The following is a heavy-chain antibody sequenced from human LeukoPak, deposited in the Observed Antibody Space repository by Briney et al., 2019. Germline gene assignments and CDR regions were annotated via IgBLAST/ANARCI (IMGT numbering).Heavy chain of an antibody. CDR2: INPNSGGT. Sequence: GASVKVSCKASGYTFTGYYMHWVRQAPGQGLEWMGWINPNSGGTNYAQKFQGRVTMTRDTSISTAYMELSRLRSDDTAVYYCAREVGGYRSSTSCYPHYWGQGTLVTVSS. CDR1: GYTFTGYY. V-gene: IGHV1-2*02. D-gene: IGHD2-2*01. CDR3: AREVGGYRSSTSCYPHY. J-gene: IGHJ4*02.